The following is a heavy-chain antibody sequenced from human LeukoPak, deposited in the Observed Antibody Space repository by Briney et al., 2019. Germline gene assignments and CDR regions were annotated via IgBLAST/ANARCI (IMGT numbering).Heavy chain of an antibody. J-gene: IGHJ2*01. CDR1: GFTFSDYY. CDR3: TRGGTVRGVLYWYFDL. V-gene: IGHV3-11*01. D-gene: IGHD3-10*01. Sequence: GGSRRLSCAASGFTFSDYYMSWIRQAPGKGLEWVSYISSSGSTIYYADSVKGRFTISRDNAKNSLYLQMNSLRADDTAVYYCTRGGTVRGVLYWYFDLWGRGTLVTVSS. CDR2: ISSSGSTI.